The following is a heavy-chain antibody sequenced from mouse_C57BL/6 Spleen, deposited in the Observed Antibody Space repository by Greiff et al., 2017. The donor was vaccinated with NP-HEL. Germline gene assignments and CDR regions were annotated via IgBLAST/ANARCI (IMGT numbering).Heavy chain of an antibody. CDR1: GYTFTDYY. V-gene: IGHV1-76*01. Sequence: QVQLQQSGAELVRPGASVKLSCKASGYTFTDYYINWVKQRPGQGLEWIARIYPGSGNTYYNEKFKGKATLTAEKSSSTAYMQLSSLTSEDSAVYFCARSDYSGYWGQGTTLTVSS. CDR2: IYPGSGNT. D-gene: IGHD2-12*01. CDR3: ARSDYSGY. J-gene: IGHJ2*01.